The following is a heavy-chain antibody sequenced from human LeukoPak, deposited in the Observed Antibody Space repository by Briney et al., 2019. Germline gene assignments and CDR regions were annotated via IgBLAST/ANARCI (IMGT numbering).Heavy chain of an antibody. V-gene: IGHV5-51*01. CDR2: IYPGDSDT. CDR3: ARLSSSSWLRAFDV. CDR1: GYSFTSYW. J-gene: IGHJ3*01. Sequence: GESLKISCKGSGYSFTSYWIGWVRQMPGKGLEWMGIIYPGDSDTRYGPSLQGQVTISADKSISTAYLQWSSLKASDTAMYYCARLSSSSWLRAFDVWGHGTMIAVSS. D-gene: IGHD6-13*01.